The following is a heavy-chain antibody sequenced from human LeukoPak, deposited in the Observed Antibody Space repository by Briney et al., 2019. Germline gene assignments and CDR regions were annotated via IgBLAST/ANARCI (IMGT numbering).Heavy chain of an antibody. CDR3: ARGSSRSPRDAFDI. J-gene: IGHJ3*02. CDR2: ISPSGAST. Sequence: ASVKVSCKASGYTFTSYYMHWVRQAPGQGLEWMGIISPSGASTTYAQNFQGRVTMTRDMSTSTLYMELSSLKSEDTAVYYCARGSSRSPRDAFDIWGQGTMVTVSS. CDR1: GYTFTSYY. V-gene: IGHV1-46*01.